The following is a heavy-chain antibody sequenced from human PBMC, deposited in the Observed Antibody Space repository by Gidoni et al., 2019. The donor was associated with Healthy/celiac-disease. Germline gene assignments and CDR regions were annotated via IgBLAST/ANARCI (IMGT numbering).Heavy chain of an antibody. CDR3: VTPSSGYLRNAFDI. V-gene: IGHV3-64D*06. D-gene: IGHD3-22*01. CDR2: ISSNGGST. J-gene: IGHJ3*02. Sequence: EVQLVEPGGGLVQPGGSLRLSFAATGFTLRSYAMHWVRQAPGKGLEYVSAISSNGGSTYYADSVKGRLTISRDNSKNTLYLQMSSLRAEDTAVYYCVTPSSGYLRNAFDIWGQGTMVTVSS. CDR1: GFTLRSYA.